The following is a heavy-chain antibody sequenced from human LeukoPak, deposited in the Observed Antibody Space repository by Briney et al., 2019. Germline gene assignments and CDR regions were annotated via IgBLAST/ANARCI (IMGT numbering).Heavy chain of an antibody. CDR1: GFTFSSYA. J-gene: IGHJ4*02. Sequence: GSLRLSCAASGFTFSSYAMSWIRQPPGKGLEWIGYIDYSGSTNYNPSLKSRVTISVDTSKNQFSLKLSSVTAADTAVYYCARHYYSDPFDYWGQGTLVTVSS. V-gene: IGHV4-59*01. CDR3: ARHYYSDPFDY. CDR2: IDYSGST. D-gene: IGHD4-17*01.